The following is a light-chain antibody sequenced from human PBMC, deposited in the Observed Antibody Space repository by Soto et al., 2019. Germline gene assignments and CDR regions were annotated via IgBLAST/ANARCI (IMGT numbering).Light chain of an antibody. CDR1: QDISNY. J-gene: IGKJ2*01. CDR2: DAS. CDR3: QQYDNLPYT. Sequence: DIQMTQSPSSLSASVGDRVTITCQASQDISNYLNWYQQKPGKAPKLLIYDASNVETGVPSRFSRSGSGTDFTFTISSVQPEDIATYYCQQYDNLPYTFGQGTKLEIK. V-gene: IGKV1-33*01.